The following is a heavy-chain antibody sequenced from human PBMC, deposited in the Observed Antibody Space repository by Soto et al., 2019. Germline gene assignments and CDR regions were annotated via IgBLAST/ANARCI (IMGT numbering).Heavy chain of an antibody. CDR2: INPNSGGT. J-gene: IGHJ4*02. CDR3: ASEETAMVIGY. CDR1: GYTFTGYY. Sequence: ASVKVSCKASGYTFTGYYMHWVRQAPGQGLEWMGWINPNSGGTNCAQKFQGRVTMTRDTSISTAYMELSRLRSDDTAVYYCASEETAMVIGYWGQGTLVTVSS. D-gene: IGHD5-18*01. V-gene: IGHV1-2*02.